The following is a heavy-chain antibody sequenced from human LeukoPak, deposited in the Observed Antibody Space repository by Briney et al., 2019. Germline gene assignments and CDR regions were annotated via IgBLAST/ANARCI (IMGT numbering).Heavy chain of an antibody. Sequence: SETLSLTCTVSGGSINNYYWNWIRQSPGKGLEWIGYVYYTGSTNYIPSLKSRANISIDMSKNQISLKLSSVTAADTAVYYCARTCGYSYASCGWGQGTLVTVSS. CDR1: GGSINNYY. D-gene: IGHD5-12*01. J-gene: IGHJ4*02. CDR3: ARTCGYSYASCG. CDR2: VYYTGST. V-gene: IGHV4-59*01.